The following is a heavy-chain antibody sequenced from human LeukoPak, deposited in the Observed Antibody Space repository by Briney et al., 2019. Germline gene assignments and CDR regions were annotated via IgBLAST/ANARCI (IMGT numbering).Heavy chain of an antibody. D-gene: IGHD3-22*01. CDR3: AIMHGYYDGSGFWVQ. Sequence: GGSLRLSCAASGFTFSGYAMSWVRQAPGKGLEWVSFISPSGDRTSNADSVEGRFTISRDNTRNTLYLQMNSLRDEDTGVYYCAIMHGYYDGSGFWVQWGQGTLVTVSS. V-gene: IGHV3-23*01. J-gene: IGHJ4*02. CDR2: ISPSGDRT. CDR1: GFTFSGYA.